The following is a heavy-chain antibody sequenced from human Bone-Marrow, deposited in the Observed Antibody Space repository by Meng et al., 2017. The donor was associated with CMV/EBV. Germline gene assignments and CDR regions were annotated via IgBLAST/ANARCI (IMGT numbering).Heavy chain of an antibody. J-gene: IGHJ4*02. Sequence: GGSLRLSCAASGFTFSSYSMNWVRQAPGKGLEWVSSISSSSSYIYYADSVKGRFTISRDNAKNSLYLQMNSLRAEDTAVYYCARGNYDLDNSGNSWATFDYWGQGALVTVYS. CDR2: ISSSSSYI. CDR3: ARGNYDLDNSGNSWATFDY. V-gene: IGHV3-21*01. D-gene: IGHD3-22*01. CDR1: GFTFSSYS.